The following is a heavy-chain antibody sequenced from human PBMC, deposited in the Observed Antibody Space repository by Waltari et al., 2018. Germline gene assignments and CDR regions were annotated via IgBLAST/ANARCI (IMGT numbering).Heavy chain of an antibody. D-gene: IGHD3-22*01. CDR2: IYTSGST. CDR1: GGSISSSY. CDR3: AREGIYYDSSGYPSDY. Sequence: QVQLQESGPGLVKPSETLSLTCTVSGGSISSSYWSWIRQPAGKGLEWIGRIYTSGSTNYNPSLKSRVTMSVDTSKNQFSLKLSSVTAADTAVYYCAREGIYYDSSGYPSDYWGQGNLVTVSS. J-gene: IGHJ4*02. V-gene: IGHV4-4*07.